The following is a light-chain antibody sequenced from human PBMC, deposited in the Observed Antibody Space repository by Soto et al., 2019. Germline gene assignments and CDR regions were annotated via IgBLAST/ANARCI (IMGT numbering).Light chain of an antibody. J-gene: IGKJ5*01. CDR1: QDITNF. CDR2: AAS. CDR3: QQYDILLT. Sequence: DIQMTQSPSSLSASVGDRVTITCQASQDITNFLNWYQHKPGRAPKLLIYAASTLQSGVPSRFSGSVSGTDFAFTISSLQPEDIATYYCQQYDILLTFGQGTRLEIK. V-gene: IGKV1-33*01.